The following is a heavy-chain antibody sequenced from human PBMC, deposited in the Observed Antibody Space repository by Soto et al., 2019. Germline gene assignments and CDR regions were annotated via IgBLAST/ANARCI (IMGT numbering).Heavy chain of an antibody. J-gene: IGHJ3*02. V-gene: IGHV3-30*18. CDR1: GFTFSSYG. D-gene: IGHD3-10*01. CDR3: AKSMVRGAENQDDAFDI. CDR2: ISYDGSNK. Sequence: PGGSLRLSCAASGFTFSSYGMHWVRQAPGKGLEWVAVISYDGSNKYYADSVKGRFTISRDNSKNTLYLQMNSLRAEDTAVYYCAKSMVRGAENQDDAFDIWGQGTMVTVSS.